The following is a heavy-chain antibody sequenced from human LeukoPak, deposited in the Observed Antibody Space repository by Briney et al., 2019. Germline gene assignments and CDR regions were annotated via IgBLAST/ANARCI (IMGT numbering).Heavy chain of an antibody. V-gene: IGHV1-8*01. D-gene: IGHD6-13*01. J-gene: IGHJ6*03. CDR2: MNPNSGNT. CDR3: ARVIEGYSSSWYFSYYYYYMDV. CDR1: GYTFTSYD. Sequence: ASVKVSCKASGYTFTSYDINWVRQATGQGLEWMGWMNPNSGNTGYAQKFQGRVTMTRNTSISTAYMELSSLRSEDTAVYHCARVIEGYSSSWYFSYYYYYMDVWGKGTTVTISS.